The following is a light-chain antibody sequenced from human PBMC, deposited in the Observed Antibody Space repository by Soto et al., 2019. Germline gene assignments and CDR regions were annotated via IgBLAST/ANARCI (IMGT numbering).Light chain of an antibody. V-gene: IGKV3-20*01. CDR1: QSVGSAW. CDR3: QQYGSPLWT. Sequence: ENVLTQSPGTLSLSPGERATLSCRASQSVGSAWLAWYQQKPGQAPRLLLYSTSTRATGIPDRFSGSGSGTDFTLTISSLEPEDFAVYYCQQYGSPLWTFGQGTKVEVK. CDR2: STS. J-gene: IGKJ1*01.